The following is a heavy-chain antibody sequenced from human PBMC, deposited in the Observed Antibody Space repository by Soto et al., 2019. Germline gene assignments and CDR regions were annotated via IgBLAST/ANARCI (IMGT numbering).Heavy chain of an antibody. J-gene: IGHJ6*02. Sequence: QVQLAQSGAEVKKPGASVKVSCKASGYSFTSYDINWVRQATGQGLEGMGWMNPNSGNTGYAQKFQGRVTMTRNTSISTAYMELSSLRSEDTAVYYGARERSYHMDVWGQGTTVTVSS. CDR2: MNPNSGNT. D-gene: IGHD2-2*01. CDR3: ARERSYHMDV. CDR1: GYSFTSYD. V-gene: IGHV1-8*01.